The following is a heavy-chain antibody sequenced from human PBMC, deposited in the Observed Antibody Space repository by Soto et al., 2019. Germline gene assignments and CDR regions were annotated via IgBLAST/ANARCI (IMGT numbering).Heavy chain of an antibody. CDR2: INAGNGNT. CDR3: ARYQMPDRYNWFSP. Sequence: GASVKVSCKASGYTFTTYAMHWVRQAPGQRLEWMGWINAGNGNTKYSQKFQGRVTITRDTSASTAYMGLSSLRSEDTAGDYCARYQMPDRYNWFSPGARGTLVPVPA. V-gene: IGHV1-3*01. J-gene: IGHJ5*02. CDR1: GYTFTTYA. D-gene: IGHD2-2*01.